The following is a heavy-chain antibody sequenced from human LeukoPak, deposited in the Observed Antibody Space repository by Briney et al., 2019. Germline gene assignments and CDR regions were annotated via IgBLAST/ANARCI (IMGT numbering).Heavy chain of an antibody. V-gene: IGHV7-4-1*02. CDR1: GYTFTSYA. CDR2: INTNTGNP. CDR3: ARDRFKYYDSSGYYYFYYYGMDV. J-gene: IGHJ6*02. D-gene: IGHD3-22*01. Sequence: ASVKVSCKASGYTFTSYAMNWVRQAPGQGLEWMGWINTNTGNPTYAQGFTGRFVFSLDTSVSAAYLQISSLKAEDTAVYYCARDRFKYYDSSGYYYFYYYGMDVWGQGTTVTVSS.